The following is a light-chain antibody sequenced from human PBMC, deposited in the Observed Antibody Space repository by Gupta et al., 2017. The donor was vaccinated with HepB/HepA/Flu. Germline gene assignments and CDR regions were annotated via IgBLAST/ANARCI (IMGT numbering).Light chain of an antibody. CDR2: EDD. CDR1: GGSIASKF. J-gene: IGLJ2*01. Sequence: NFVLTQPHSVSESPGKTVVISCTGSGGSIASKFVQWYQQRPGSAPTPVIYEDDQRPSGVPDRFSGSVDSSSNSASLTISGLKIEDEADYYCQSYDTTNPVVFGGGTKLTVL. V-gene: IGLV6-57*02. CDR3: QSYDTTNPVV.